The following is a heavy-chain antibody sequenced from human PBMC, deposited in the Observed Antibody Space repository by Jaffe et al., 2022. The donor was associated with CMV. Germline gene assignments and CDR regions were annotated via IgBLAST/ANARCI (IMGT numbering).Heavy chain of an antibody. V-gene: IGHV3-33*08. CDR1: GFTFSSYG. J-gene: IGHJ3*02. CDR2: IWYDGSNK. Sequence: QVQLVESGGGVVQPGRSLRLSCAASGFTFSSYGMHWVRQAPGKGLEWVAVIWYDGSNKYYADSVKGRFTISRDNSKNTLYLQMNSLRAEDTAVYYCARDVEYYYDSSGYDAFDIWGQGTMVTVSS. D-gene: IGHD3-22*01. CDR3: ARDVEYYYDSSGYDAFDI.